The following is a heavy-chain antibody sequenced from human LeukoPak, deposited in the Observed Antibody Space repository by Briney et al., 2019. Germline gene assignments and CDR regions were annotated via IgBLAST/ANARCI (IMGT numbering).Heavy chain of an antibody. J-gene: IGHJ6*02. D-gene: IGHD7-27*01. Sequence: SEILSLTCTVSGGSISSYYWSWIRQPPGKGLEWIGYIYYSGSTNYNPSLKSRVTISVDTSKNQFSLKLSSVTAADTAVYYCARDGPEGYYYYGMDVWGQGTTVTVSS. CDR2: IYYSGST. CDR3: ARDGPEGYYYYGMDV. CDR1: GGSISSYY. V-gene: IGHV4-59*01.